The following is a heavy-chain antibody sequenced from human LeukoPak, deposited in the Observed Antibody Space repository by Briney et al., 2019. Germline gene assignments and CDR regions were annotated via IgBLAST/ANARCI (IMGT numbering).Heavy chain of an antibody. Sequence: SQTLSLTCGISGDSVSSNSVAWTWLRQSPSGGLEWLGRTYYRSRWDFDFAESLEGRISITPDTSKNRFSLLLNSVIPEDTAVYYCARATTRRGILGIVRTNYFDLWGQGTLVTVSS. CDR3: ARATTRRGILGIVRTNYFDL. V-gene: IGHV6-1*01. CDR2: TYYRSRWDF. J-gene: IGHJ4*02. D-gene: IGHD7-27*01. CDR1: GDSVSSNSVA.